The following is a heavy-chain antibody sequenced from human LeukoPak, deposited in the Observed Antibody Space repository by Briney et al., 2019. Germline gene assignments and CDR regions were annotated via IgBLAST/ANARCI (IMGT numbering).Heavy chain of an antibody. CDR2: IYSGGST. CDR1: GFTVSSNY. CDR3: ASMDYYYYGMDV. Sequence: GGSLRLSCAASGFTVSSNYMSSVRQAPGKGLEWVSVIYSGGSTYYADSVKGRFTISRDNSKNTLYLQMNSLRAEDTAVYYCASMDYYYYGMDVWGQGTTVTVSS. V-gene: IGHV3-53*01. J-gene: IGHJ6*02.